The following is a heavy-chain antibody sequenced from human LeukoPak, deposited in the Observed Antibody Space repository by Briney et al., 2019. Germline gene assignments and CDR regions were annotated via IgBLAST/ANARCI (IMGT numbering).Heavy chain of an antibody. CDR1: GGSISSYY. Sequence: SETLSLTCTVSGGSISSYYWSWIRQPPGKGLEWIGYIYYSGSTNYNPSLKSRVTISVDTSKNQFSLKLSSVTAADTAVYYCARGSYYYDSSGYCHFDYWGQGTLVTVSS. V-gene: IGHV4-59*12. CDR2: IYYSGST. J-gene: IGHJ4*02. D-gene: IGHD3-22*01. CDR3: ARGSYYYDSSGYCHFDY.